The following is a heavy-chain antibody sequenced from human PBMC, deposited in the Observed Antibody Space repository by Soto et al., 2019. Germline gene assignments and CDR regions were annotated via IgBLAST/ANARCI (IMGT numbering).Heavy chain of an antibody. V-gene: IGHV2-5*02. CDR3: AHXXXXSXGXXLSYFDY. CDR2: IYWDDDK. Sequence: QITLKESGPTLVKPTQTLTLTCTFSGFSLSTSGVGVGWIRQPPGKALEWLALIYWDDDKRYSPSLKSRLTIXKXXXXXXXXLXXXNXAXXXXXXXXXAHXXXXSXGXXLSYFDYWGQGTLVTVSS. CDR1: GFSLSTSGVG. J-gene: IGHJ4*02. D-gene: IGHD3-22*01.